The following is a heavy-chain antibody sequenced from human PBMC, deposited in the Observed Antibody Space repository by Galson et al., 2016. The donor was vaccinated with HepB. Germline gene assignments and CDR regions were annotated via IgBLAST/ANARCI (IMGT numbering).Heavy chain of an antibody. V-gene: IGHV4-39*01. CDR1: GGSISSTTYY. CDR3: ARHSGLHGNFHY. D-gene: IGHD4-11*01. CDR2: IYYSGNT. Sequence: SETLSLTCTVSGGSISSTTYYWGWIRQPPGKGLEWIGSIYYSGNTYYNSSLKSRVTISVDTSKNQFSLKVTSVTAAYTAVYFCARHSGLHGNFHYWGQGTRVSVSS. J-gene: IGHJ4*02.